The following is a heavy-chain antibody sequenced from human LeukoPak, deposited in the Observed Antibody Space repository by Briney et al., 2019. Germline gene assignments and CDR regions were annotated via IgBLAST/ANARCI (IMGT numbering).Heavy chain of an antibody. V-gene: IGHV1-46*01. CDR3: ASTPSPGPTESGYY. J-gene: IGHJ4*02. CDR2: INPSGGST. D-gene: IGHD1-14*01. CDR1: GYTFTSYY. Sequence: ASVKVSCKASGYTFTSYYMHWVRQAPGQGLEWMGIINPSGGSTSYAQKFQGRVTITADKSTSTAYMELSSLRSEDTAVYYCASTPSPGPTESGYYWGQGTLVTVSS.